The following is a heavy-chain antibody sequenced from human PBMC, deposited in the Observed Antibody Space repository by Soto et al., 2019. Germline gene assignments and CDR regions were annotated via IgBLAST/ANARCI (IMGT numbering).Heavy chain of an antibody. CDR1: GFTFANAW. CDR3: TTPRFVAGKKAYYYYYYGMDV. CDR2: IKSKTDGRTT. V-gene: IGHV3-15*01. J-gene: IGHJ6*02. D-gene: IGHD6-19*01. Sequence: PGESLRLSCAASGFTFANAWISWVRQAPGKGLEWVGRIKSKTDGRTTDYAAPVKGRFTISRDDSKNTLYLQMNSLKTEDTAVYYCTTPRFVAGKKAYYYYYYGMDVWGQGTTVTVSS.